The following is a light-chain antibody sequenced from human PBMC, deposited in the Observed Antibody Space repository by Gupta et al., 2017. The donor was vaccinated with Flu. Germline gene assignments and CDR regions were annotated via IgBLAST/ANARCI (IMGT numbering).Light chain of an antibody. V-gene: IGKV2-28*01. CDR1: QSLLHSNGYNY. J-gene: IGKJ2*03. Sequence: DIVMTQSPLSLPVTPGEPASISCRSSQSLLHSNGYNYLDWYLQKPGQSPQLLIYLGSNRASGVPDRFSGSGSGTDFTLNISRVEAEDVGVYYCKQALQNTNSFGQGTKLEIK. CDR3: KQALQNTNS. CDR2: LGS.